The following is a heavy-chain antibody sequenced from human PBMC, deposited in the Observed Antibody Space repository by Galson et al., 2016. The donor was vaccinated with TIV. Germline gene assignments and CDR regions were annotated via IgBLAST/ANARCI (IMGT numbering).Heavy chain of an antibody. CDR1: GFAFSTYA. J-gene: IGHJ6*02. Sequence: SLRLSCAASGFAFSTYAMHWVRQAPGKGLEWVALISYYGSDKYYADSVKGRFTISRDNSKNTLYLQMNNLRAEDTAVYYCARGDYPATVTTYYHYGMDVWGQGTTVTVSS. V-gene: IGHV3-30-3*01. CDR2: ISYYGSDK. CDR3: ARGDYPATVTTYYHYGMDV. D-gene: IGHD4-11*01.